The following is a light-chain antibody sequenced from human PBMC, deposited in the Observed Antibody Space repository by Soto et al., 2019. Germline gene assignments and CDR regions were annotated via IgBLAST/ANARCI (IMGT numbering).Light chain of an antibody. CDR3: SSYTTSSTYV. V-gene: IGLV2-18*02. Sequence: QSALTQPPSVSGSPGQSVAISCTGTSSDVGSYNRVSWYQQPPGTAPKLMIFDVSNRPSGVPDRFSGSKSGNTASLTISGLQAEDEAYYYCSSYTTSSTYVFGTGTKVNVL. CDR2: DVS. J-gene: IGLJ1*01. CDR1: SSDVGSYNR.